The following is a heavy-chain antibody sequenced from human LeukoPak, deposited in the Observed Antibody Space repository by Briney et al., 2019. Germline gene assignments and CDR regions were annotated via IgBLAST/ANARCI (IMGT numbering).Heavy chain of an antibody. D-gene: IGHD1-26*01. CDR2: IYTSGST. CDR1: GGSISSGSYY. J-gene: IGHJ3*02. V-gene: IGHV4-61*02. Sequence: PSETLSLTCTVSGGSISSGSYYWSWIRQPAGKGLEWIGRIYTSGSTNYNPSLKSRVTISVDTSKNQFSLKLSSVTAADTAVYYCARDGATKAFDIWGQGTMVTVSS. CDR3: ARDGATKAFDI.